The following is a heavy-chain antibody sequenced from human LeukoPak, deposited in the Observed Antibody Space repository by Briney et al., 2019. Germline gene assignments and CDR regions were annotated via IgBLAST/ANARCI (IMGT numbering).Heavy chain of an antibody. CDR3: AEAGGWSSSWRNWCDP. D-gene: IGHD6-13*01. V-gene: IGHV4-38-2*01. Sequence: SETLSLTCAVSGYSISGVYYWGWIRQPPGKRLEWIGSIYHSGSNYYNPSLKRPVTISIDTAKNQFSLKLSSVTAAATAVYYWAEAGGWSSSWRNWCDPWGQGTLVTVSS. CDR1: GYSISGVYY. CDR2: IYHSGSN. J-gene: IGHJ5*02.